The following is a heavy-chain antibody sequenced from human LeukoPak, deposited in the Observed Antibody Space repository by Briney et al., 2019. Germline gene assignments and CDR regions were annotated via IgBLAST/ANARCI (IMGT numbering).Heavy chain of an antibody. CDR3: TRDLRITMVRGVEYYFDY. J-gene: IGHJ4*02. V-gene: IGHV1-2*02. CDR2: INPNSGGT. D-gene: IGHD3-10*01. CDR1: GYTFTGYY. Sequence: ASVKVSCKASGYTFTGYYIHWVRQAPGQGLEWMGWINPNSGGTNSAQKFQGGVTMTRDTSISTAYMELTRLRSDDTAVYYCTRDLRITMVRGVEYYFDYWGQGTLVTASS.